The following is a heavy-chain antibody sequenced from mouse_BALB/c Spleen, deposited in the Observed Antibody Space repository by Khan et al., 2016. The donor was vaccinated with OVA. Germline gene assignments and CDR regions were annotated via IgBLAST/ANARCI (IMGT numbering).Heavy chain of an antibody. CDR3: ASPYMIKTGFAY. J-gene: IGHJ3*01. CDR1: GFNIKDTY. D-gene: IGHD2-4*01. CDR2: IDPANDNT. Sequence: VQLQQSGAEVVKPGASVKLSCTGSGFNIKDTYIHWVKQRPEQGLEWIGRIDPANDNTKYDPSFQAKATIASDTSSNTAYLQLSSLTSEDTAVYYCASPYMIKTGFAYWGQGTLVTVSA. V-gene: IGHV14-3*02.